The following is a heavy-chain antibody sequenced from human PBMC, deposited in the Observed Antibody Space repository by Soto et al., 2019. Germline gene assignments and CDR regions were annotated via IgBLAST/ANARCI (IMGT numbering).Heavy chain of an antibody. J-gene: IGHJ4*02. CDR2: IYPGDSDT. CDR1: GYSFTSYW. V-gene: IGHV5-51*01. D-gene: IGHD3-22*01. Sequence: GESLKISCKGSGYSFTSYWIGWVRQMPGKGLEWVGIIYPGDSDTRYSPSFQGQVTISADKFISTAYLQWSSLKASDTAMYYCARHPVELYDSSLGWGQGTLVTVSS. CDR3: ARHPVELYDSSLG.